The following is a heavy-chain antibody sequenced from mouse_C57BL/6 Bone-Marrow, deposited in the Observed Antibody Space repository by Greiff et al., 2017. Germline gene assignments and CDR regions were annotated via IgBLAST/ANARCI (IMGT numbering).Heavy chain of an antibody. CDR1: GYTFTDHT. D-gene: IGHD1-1*01. CDR3: ARAVFTTVVEGGFAY. CDR2: IYPRDGST. J-gene: IGHJ3*01. V-gene: IGHV1-78*01. Sequence: VKLQESDAELVKPGASVKISCKVSGYTFTDHTIHWMKQRPEQGLEWIGYIYPRDGSTKYNEKFKGKATLTADKSSSTAYMQLNSLTSEDSAGYFCARAVFTTVVEGGFAYWGQGTLVTVSA.